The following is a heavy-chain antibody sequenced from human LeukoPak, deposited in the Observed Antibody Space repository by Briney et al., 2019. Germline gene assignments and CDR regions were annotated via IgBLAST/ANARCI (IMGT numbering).Heavy chain of an antibody. CDR3: ARGAIVVVYFDY. J-gene: IGHJ4*02. Sequence: SETLSLTCTVSGGSISSSSCYWGWIRQPPGKGPEWIGSSYYNGATYYNPSLKSRVAISVDTSKNHFSLRLSSVAAADTAVYYCARGAIVVVYFDYWGQGTLVTVSS. D-gene: IGHD3-22*01. CDR2: SYYNGAT. V-gene: IGHV4-39*02. CDR1: GGSISSSSCY.